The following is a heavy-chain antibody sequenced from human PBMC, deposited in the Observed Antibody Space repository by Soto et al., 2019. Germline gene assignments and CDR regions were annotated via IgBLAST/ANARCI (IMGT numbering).Heavy chain of an antibody. CDR3: TTGSVEGF. Sequence: EVQLVDYGGGLVKPGGSLRLSCEASGFSFSNAWMNWVRQAPGKGLEWVGRIKTRDAGERTNYAAPVQGRFTISRDDSKNTLYLQMNSLKTEDTAVYYCTTGSVEGFWGQGTTVTVSS. D-gene: IGHD2-15*01. V-gene: IGHV3-15*07. CDR1: GFSFSNAW. CDR2: IKTRDAGERT. J-gene: IGHJ6*02.